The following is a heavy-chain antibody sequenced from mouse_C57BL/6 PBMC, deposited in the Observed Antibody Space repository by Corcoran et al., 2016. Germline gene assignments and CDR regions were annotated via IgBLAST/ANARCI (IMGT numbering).Heavy chain of an antibody. J-gene: IGHJ4*01. Sequence: EVQLQQSGPELVKPGASVKISCKASGYTFTDYYMNWVKQSHGKSLEWIGDINPNNGGTSYNQKFKGKATLTVDKSSSTAYMELRSLTSEDSAVYYCARQEPSYYAMDYWGQGTSVTVSS. CDR1: GYTFTDYY. V-gene: IGHV1-26*01. CDR3: ARQEPSYYAMDY. CDR2: INPNNGGT.